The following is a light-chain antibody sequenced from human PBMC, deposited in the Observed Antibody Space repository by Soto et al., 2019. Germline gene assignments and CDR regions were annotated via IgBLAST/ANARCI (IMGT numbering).Light chain of an antibody. CDR3: QSYDSSLSGFYV. Sequence: QSVLTQPPSVSGAAGQRVTISCTGSSSNIGAGYDVHWYQQLPGTAPKLLIYGNSNRPSGVPDRFSGSKSGTSASLPITGLQAEDEADYYCQSYDSSLSGFYVFGTGTKVAVL. CDR2: GNS. V-gene: IGLV1-40*01. CDR1: SSNIGAGYD. J-gene: IGLJ1*01.